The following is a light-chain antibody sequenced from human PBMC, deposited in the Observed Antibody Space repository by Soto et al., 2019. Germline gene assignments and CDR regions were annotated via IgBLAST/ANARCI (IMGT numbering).Light chain of an antibody. CDR1: SGHSSYA. J-gene: IGLJ2*01. CDR2: LNSDGSH. V-gene: IGLV4-69*01. CDR3: QTWGTGIHVV. Sequence: QLVLTQSPSASASLGASVKLTCTLSSGHSSYAIAWHQQQPEKGPRYLMKLNSDGSHSKGDGIPDGFSGSSSGAERYLTISSLQSEDEADYYCQTWGTGIHVVFGGGTKLTVL.